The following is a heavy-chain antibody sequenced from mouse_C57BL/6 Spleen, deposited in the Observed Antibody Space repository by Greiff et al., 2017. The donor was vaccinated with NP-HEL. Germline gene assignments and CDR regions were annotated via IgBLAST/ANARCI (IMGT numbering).Heavy chain of an antibody. D-gene: IGHD2-3*01. CDR1: GYAFSSSW. CDR2: IYPGDGDT. V-gene: IGHV1-82*01. Sequence: VQLQQSGPELVKPGASVKISCKASGYAFSSSWMNWVKQRPGKGLEWIGRIYPGDGDTNYNGKFKGKATLTADKSSSPAYMQLSSLTSEDSAVYFCATYDGYYDYAMDYWGQGTSVTVSS. CDR3: ATYDGYYDYAMDY. J-gene: IGHJ4*01.